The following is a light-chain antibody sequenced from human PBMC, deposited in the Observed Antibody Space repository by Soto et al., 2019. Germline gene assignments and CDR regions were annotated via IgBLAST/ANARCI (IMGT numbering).Light chain of an antibody. Sequence: DIKMTQSPSTLSASVGDGVTITCRASQSISNRLAWYQQRPGKAPKYLIYDASTLESGVPSRFSGSGSGTEFTLTISSLQPDDFATYYCQQYNNYPRTFGQGTKVHIK. CDR1: QSISNR. J-gene: IGKJ1*01. CDR2: DAS. CDR3: QQYNNYPRT. V-gene: IGKV1-5*01.